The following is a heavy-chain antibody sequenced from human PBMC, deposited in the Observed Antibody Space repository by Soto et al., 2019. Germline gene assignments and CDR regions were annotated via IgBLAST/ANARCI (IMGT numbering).Heavy chain of an antibody. Sequence: PSETLSLTCAVSGGSISSSNWLSWVLQPPWKGLEWIGEIYHSGSTNYNPSLKSRVTISVDKSKNQFSLKLSSVAAADTAVYYCARDRITMVRGVIYYYYGMDVWGQGTTVTVSS. J-gene: IGHJ6*02. CDR3: ARDRITMVRGVIYYYYGMDV. CDR2: IYHSGST. V-gene: IGHV4-4*02. D-gene: IGHD3-10*01. CDR1: GGSISSSNW.